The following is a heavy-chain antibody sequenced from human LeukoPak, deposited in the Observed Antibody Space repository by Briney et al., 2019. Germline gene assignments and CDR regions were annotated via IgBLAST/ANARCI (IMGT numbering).Heavy chain of an antibody. CDR1: GFTFSTYG. Sequence: GGSLRLSCTASGFTFSTYGMHWVRQAPGKGLEWVTLISYDGSTKYYSDSVKGRFTISRDNAKNSLYLQMNSLRAEDMALYYCAKGTYAGISSSWGHWGQGTLVTVSS. CDR2: ISYDGSTK. CDR3: AKGTYAGISSSWGH. D-gene: IGHD6-13*01. J-gene: IGHJ4*02. V-gene: IGHV3-30*18.